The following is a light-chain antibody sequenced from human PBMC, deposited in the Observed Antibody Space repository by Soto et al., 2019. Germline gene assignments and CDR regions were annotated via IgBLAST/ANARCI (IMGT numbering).Light chain of an antibody. V-gene: IGKV3-15*01. Sequence: EIVMTQSPATLSVSPGERATLSCRASQSVGNNLAWYQQKPGQAPRLLNHGASTRATGIPARFSGSGSGTDFTLTISRLEPEDFAVYYCQQYGSSPRTFGQGTKVDI. CDR3: QQYGSSPRT. CDR2: GAS. CDR1: QSVGNN. J-gene: IGKJ1*01.